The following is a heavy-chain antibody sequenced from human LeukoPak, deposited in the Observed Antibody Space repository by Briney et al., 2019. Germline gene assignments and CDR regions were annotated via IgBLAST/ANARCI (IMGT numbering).Heavy chain of an antibody. D-gene: IGHD6-19*01. CDR2: ILTSGST. J-gene: IGHJ4*02. CDR3: AATVAGSKHFDY. V-gene: IGHV4-4*07. Sequence: PSETLSLTCTVSGGSISSYYWSWIRQPAGKGLEWIGRILTSGSTNCNPSHKSRVTMSVDTSKNQFSLKLSSVTAADMAVYYCAATVAGSKHFDYWGQGSLVTASS. CDR1: GGSISSYY.